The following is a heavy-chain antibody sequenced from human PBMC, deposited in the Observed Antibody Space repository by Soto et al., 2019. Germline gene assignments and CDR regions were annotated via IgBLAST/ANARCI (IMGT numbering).Heavy chain of an antibody. D-gene: IGHD3-9*01. Sequence: GASVKVSCKVSGYTLTELSMHWVRQAPGKGLEWMGGFDPEDGETIYAQKFQGRVTMTEDTSTDTAYMELSSLRSEDTAVYYCATAGFYDILTGYPGTYSDDWGQGPLVTVAS. CDR2: FDPEDGET. J-gene: IGHJ4*02. CDR3: ATAGFYDILTGYPGTYSDD. V-gene: IGHV1-24*01. CDR1: GYTLTELS.